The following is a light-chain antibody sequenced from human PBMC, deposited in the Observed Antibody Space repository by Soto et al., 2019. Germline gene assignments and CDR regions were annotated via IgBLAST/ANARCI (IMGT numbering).Light chain of an antibody. CDR2: EVS. CDR1: SSDVGGYNY. V-gene: IGLV2-14*01. Sequence: QSVLTQPASVSGSPGQSITISCTGTSSDVGGYNYVSWYRQHPGKAPKLMIYEVSNRPSGVSNRFSGSKSGNTASLTISGLQAEDEADYYCSSYTSSSTYWVFGGGTQLTVL. CDR3: SSYTSSSTYWV. J-gene: IGLJ3*02.